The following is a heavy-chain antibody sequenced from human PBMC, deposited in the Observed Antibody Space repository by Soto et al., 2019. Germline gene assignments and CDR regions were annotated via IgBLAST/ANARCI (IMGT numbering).Heavy chain of an antibody. CDR3: VKAGYYDRRGYSSLGH. CDR1: GYTFTNHG. D-gene: IGHD3-22*01. Sequence: AASVKVSCKASGYTFTNHGISWLRQAPGQGLERMGWISGNDGNTKYAQKLQGRVTMTIDKSTTTAYMELRSLRPDDTAVYYCVKAGYYDRRGYSSLGHWGQGTLVTVSS. V-gene: IGHV1-18*01. J-gene: IGHJ4*02. CDR2: ISGNDGNT.